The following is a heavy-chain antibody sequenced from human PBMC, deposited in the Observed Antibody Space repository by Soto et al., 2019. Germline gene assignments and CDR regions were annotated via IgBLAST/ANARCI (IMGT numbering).Heavy chain of an antibody. CDR1: GYTFTSYG. CDR3: ARDWLESGSYYFGPDY. CDR2: ISAYNGNT. D-gene: IGHD1-26*01. Sequence: ASVKVSCKASGYTFTSYGISWVRQAPGQGLEWMGWISAYNGNTNYAQKLQGRVTMTTDTSTSTAYMELRSLRSDDTAVYYCARDWLESGSYYFGPDYWGQGTLVTVSS. J-gene: IGHJ4*02. V-gene: IGHV1-18*01.